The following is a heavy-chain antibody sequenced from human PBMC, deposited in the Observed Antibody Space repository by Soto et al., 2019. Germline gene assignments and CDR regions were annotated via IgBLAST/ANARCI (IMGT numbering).Heavy chain of an antibody. CDR2: VSHDGRNT. D-gene: IGHD6-19*01. V-gene: IGHV3-30*18. Sequence: VQLVESGGGVVQPGRSLRLSCAASGFTFSDYAMHWVRQAPGKGLEWVAVVSHDGRNTHYADSVKGRFTISRDSSKNTVSLEMTSLRAEARAVYYCAKGGGQWLVTSDFNYWGQGALVTVSS. J-gene: IGHJ4*02. CDR3: AKGGGQWLVTSDFNY. CDR1: GFTFSDYA.